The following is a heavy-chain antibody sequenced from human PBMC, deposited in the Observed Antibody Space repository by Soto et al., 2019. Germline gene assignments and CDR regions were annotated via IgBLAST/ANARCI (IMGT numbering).Heavy chain of an antibody. V-gene: IGHV1-69*02. CDR2: IIPILGIA. CDR3: ARKLYSSWAGGYIWFDP. J-gene: IGHJ5*02. D-gene: IGHD6-6*01. Sequence: SVKVSCKASGGTFSSYTISWVRQAPGQGLEWMGRIIPILGIANYAQKFQGRVTITTDKSTSTAYMKLSSLRTEDTAVYYCARKLYSSWAGGYIWFDPWGQGPLVTVSS. CDR1: GGTFSSYT.